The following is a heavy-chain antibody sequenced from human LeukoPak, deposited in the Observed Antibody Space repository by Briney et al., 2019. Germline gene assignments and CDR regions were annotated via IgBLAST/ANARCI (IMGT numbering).Heavy chain of an antibody. CDR3: ARLGGIAVAPFDY. CDR2: IYHSGST. J-gene: IGHJ4*02. V-gene: IGHV4-4*02. CDR1: GGSISSSNW. Sequence: SETLSLTCAVSGGSISSSNWWSWVRQPPGKGLEWIGEIYHSGSTNYNPSLKSRVTISVDKSKNQFSLKLSSVTAADTAVYYCARLGGIAVAPFDYWGQGTLVTVSS. D-gene: IGHD6-19*01.